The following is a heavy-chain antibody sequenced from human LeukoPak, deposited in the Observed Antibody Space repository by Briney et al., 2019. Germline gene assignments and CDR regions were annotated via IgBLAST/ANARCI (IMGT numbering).Heavy chain of an antibody. CDR1: GFSFSTYA. V-gene: IGHV3-23*01. D-gene: IGHD3-22*01. CDR3: AKYSGIYYWYFDF. CDR2: ISGSGDST. Sequence: GGSLRLSCAASGFSFSTYAVGWVRQAPGKGLEWVSGISGSGDSTYSADSVKGRFTISRDNSKNTLYLRMNILRAEDTALYYCAKYSGIYYWYFDFWGQGTLVTVSS. J-gene: IGHJ4*02.